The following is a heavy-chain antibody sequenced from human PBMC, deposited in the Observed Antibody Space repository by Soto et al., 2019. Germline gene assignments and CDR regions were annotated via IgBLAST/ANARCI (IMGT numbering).Heavy chain of an antibody. CDR2: ISGSGGSI. CDR3: AKSSSGWYWD. Sequence: GGSLRLSCAASRFTFSSYGMNWVRQAPGKGLEWVSGISGSGGSIYYADSVKGRFTISRDNSKNTLYLQMNSLRVEDTAVYYCAKSSSGWYWDWGQGTLVTVSS. V-gene: IGHV3-23*01. D-gene: IGHD6-19*01. CDR1: RFTFSSYG. J-gene: IGHJ4*02.